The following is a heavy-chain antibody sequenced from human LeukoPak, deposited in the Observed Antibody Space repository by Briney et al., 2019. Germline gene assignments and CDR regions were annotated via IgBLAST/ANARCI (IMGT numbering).Heavy chain of an antibody. Sequence: ASVKLSCKTSGYTFSTYAIQWVRQAPGQRLEWMGWINGGDGNTKFSQKFQGRVTITRDTSASSSYMELSSLRSEDTAVYYCARSYIVVVPAVYFDYWGQGTLVTVSS. V-gene: IGHV1-3*01. J-gene: IGHJ4*02. CDR3: ARSYIVVVPAVYFDY. CDR2: INGGDGNT. D-gene: IGHD2-2*01. CDR1: GYTFSTYA.